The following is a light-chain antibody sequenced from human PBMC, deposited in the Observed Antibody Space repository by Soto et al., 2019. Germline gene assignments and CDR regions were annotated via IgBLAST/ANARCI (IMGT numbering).Light chain of an antibody. J-gene: IGKJ1*01. CDR1: QSVSSSY. CDR3: QQYGSSLQT. CDR2: GAS. V-gene: IGKV3-20*01. Sequence: EIVLTQSPGTLSLSPGERATLSCRASQSVSSSYLAWYQQKPGQAPRLLIYGASSRATGIPDRFSGSGSRTDFTLTISRLEPEDFAVYSCQQYGSSLQTYGQGTKVEIE.